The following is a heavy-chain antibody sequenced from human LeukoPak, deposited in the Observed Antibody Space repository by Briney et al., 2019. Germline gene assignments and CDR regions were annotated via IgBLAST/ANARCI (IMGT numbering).Heavy chain of an antibody. CDR1: GFTFSSYA. D-gene: IGHD6-13*01. J-gene: IGHJ4*02. V-gene: IGHV3-30*04. CDR2: ISYDGSNK. CDR3: AREGYSSSWYFWHY. Sequence: PGGSLRLSCAASGFTFSSYAMHWVRQAPGKGLEWVAVISYDGSNKYYADSVKGRFTISRDNSKNTLYLQMNSLRAEDTAVYYCAREGYSSSWYFWHYWGQGTLVTVSS.